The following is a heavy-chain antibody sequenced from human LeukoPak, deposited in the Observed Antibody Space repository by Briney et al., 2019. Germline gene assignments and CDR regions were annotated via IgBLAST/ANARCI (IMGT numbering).Heavy chain of an antibody. CDR2: IKQDGSEK. Sequence: GGSLRLSCAASGFTFSSYWMSWVRQAPGKGLEGVANIKQDGSEKYYVDSVKGRFTISRDNAKNSLYLQMNSLRAEDTAVYYCARGGDCSSTSCTEFDYWGQGTLVTVSS. CDR3: ARGGDCSSTSCTEFDY. D-gene: IGHD2-2*01. V-gene: IGHV3-7*03. CDR1: GFTFSSYW. J-gene: IGHJ4*02.